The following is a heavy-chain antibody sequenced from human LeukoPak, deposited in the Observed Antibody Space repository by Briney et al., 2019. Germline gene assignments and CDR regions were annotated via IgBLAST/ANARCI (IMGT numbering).Heavy chain of an antibody. CDR2: ISHDGGNK. CDR1: GFAFSQFP. Sequence: GGSLRLSCVASGFAFSQFPVHWVRQAPGKRLEWVAFISHDGGNKKYGDSVKGRFTISRDNSKNTVYLQMNSLRPEDTALYYCARDKSYFGSGNYHYFDSWGQGTLVTVSS. CDR3: ARDKSYFGSGNYHYFDS. J-gene: IGHJ4*02. D-gene: IGHD3-10*01. V-gene: IGHV3-30*03.